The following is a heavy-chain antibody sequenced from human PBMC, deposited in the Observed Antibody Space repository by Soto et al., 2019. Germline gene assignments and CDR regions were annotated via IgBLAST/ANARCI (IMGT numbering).Heavy chain of an antibody. V-gene: IGHV3-30*03. J-gene: IGHJ1*01. CDR3: ASRVPHGTYGAPYFQH. CDR2: ISFDGTNE. D-gene: IGHD1-26*01. Sequence: GGSLRLSCAASGFTFSSYAMHWVRQAPGKGLEWVTTISFDGTNEYYADSVKGRFTISRDNSKNTLYLQMDSLRVEDTAVYYCASRVPHGTYGAPYFQHWGLGTLVTVSS. CDR1: GFTFSSYA.